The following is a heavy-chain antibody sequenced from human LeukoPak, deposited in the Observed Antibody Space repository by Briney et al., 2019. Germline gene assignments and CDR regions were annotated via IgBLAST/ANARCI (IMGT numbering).Heavy chain of an antibody. V-gene: IGHV4-31*03. J-gene: IGHJ4*02. CDR2: IYYIGTT. Sequence: PSETLSLTCTVSGGSISTTGHYWSWIRQRPGEGLEWIGYIYYIGTTYHSPSLKSRVTVSVDTSKNQFSLKLSSVTAADTAMYYCARTSIPEYYFDYWGQGTLVTVSS. CDR1: GGSISTTGHY. D-gene: IGHD2-21*01. CDR3: ARTSIPEYYFDY.